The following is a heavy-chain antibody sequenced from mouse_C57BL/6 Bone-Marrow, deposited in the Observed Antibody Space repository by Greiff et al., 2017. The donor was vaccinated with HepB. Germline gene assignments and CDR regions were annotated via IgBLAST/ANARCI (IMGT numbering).Heavy chain of an antibody. CDR1: GFSLTSYG. V-gene: IGHV2-2*01. D-gene: IGHD1-1*01. Sequence: QVQLQRSGPGLVQPSQSLSITCTVSGFSLTSYGVHWVRQSPGKGLEWLGVIWSGGSTDYNAAFISRLSISKDNSKSQVFFKMNSLQADDTAIYYCARNAFYYGSSHWYFDVWGTGTTVTVSS. CDR3: ARNAFYYGSSHWYFDV. J-gene: IGHJ1*03. CDR2: IWSGGST.